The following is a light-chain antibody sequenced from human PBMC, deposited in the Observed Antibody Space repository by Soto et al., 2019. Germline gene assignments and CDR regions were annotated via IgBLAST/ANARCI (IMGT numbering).Light chain of an antibody. V-gene: IGKV3-20*01. CDR1: QSVSSNF. J-gene: IGKJ2*01. Sequence: EIVLTQSPGTLSLSPGERATLSCRASQSVSSNFLAWYQQKPGQAPRLLIYCASSRATVIPDRFSGSGSGTDFDSPISRLEPEDLAVYYCQQYNNWAPTFGQGTKLEI. CDR2: CAS. CDR3: QQYNNWAPT.